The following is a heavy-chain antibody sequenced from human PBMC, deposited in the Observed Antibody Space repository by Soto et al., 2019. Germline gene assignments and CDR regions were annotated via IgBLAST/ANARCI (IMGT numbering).Heavy chain of an antibody. CDR1: GYTFTSYA. CDR2: INAGNGNT. J-gene: IGHJ6*02. V-gene: IGHV1-3*01. D-gene: IGHD2-21*01. Sequence: QVQLVQSGAEVKKPGASVKVSCKASGYTFTSYAMHWVRQAPGQRLELMGWINAGNGNTKSSQKFQGRVTITRDTSASTAYMELSSLRSEDTAVYYCASPRSQSPAYNYYYYYGMDVWCQGTTVTVAS. CDR3: ASPRSQSPAYNYYYYYGMDV.